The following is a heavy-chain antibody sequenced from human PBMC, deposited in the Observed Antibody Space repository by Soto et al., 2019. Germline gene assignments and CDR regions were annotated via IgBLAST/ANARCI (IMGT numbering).Heavy chain of an antibody. CDR3: ARDLAKGGGSALFYY. D-gene: IGHD2-15*01. CDR2: INPNSGGT. Sequence: ASVKVSCKASGYTFTGYYMHWVRQAPGQGLEWMGWINPNSGGTKYPQKFQGRVTMTRDTSITTVYMSLTGLKSDDTAVYYCARDLAKGGGSALFYYYGQRTLVTVCS. J-gene: IGHJ4*02. V-gene: IGHV1-2*02. CDR1: GYTFTGYY.